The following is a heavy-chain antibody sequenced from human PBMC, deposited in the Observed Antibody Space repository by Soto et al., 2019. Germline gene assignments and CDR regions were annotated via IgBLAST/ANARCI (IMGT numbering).Heavy chain of an antibody. CDR3: ARVGGTVTSDY. J-gene: IGHJ4*02. CDR2: IYYDGSNK. CDR1: GFAFSAYG. Sequence: QVQLVESGGGVVQPGRSLGLSCAASGFAFSAYGMHWVRQAPGKGLEWVAMIYYDGSNKYYADSVKGRFTISRDNSKNTLYLQMSSLRAEDTALYYCARVGGTVTSDYWGQGTLVTVSS. V-gene: IGHV3-33*01. D-gene: IGHD4-17*01.